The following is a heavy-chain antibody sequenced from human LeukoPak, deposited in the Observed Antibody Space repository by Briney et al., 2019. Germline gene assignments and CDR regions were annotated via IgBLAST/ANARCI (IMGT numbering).Heavy chain of an antibody. J-gene: IGHJ4*02. D-gene: IGHD5-12*01. CDR1: RFTVSSYA. Sequence: GGYLRLSCAASRFTVSSYAMSGVRQAPGMSLDCAAAITGSGGNTYYADAVKGRFTISRDNSKNTLYLTMNSLRAEDTAVYCCAKVPMWIYPSYYFDYWGQGTVVTVSS. CDR2: ITGSGGNT. CDR3: AKVPMWIYPSYYFDY. V-gene: IGHV3-23*01.